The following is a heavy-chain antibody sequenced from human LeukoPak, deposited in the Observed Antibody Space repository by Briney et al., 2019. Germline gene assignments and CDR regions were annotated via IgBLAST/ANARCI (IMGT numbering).Heavy chain of an antibody. Sequence: GGSLRLSCAASGFTFSNAWMSWVRQAPGKGLEWVGRFKSKTDGGTTDYAAPVKGRFTISRDDSKNTAYLQMNSLKTEDTAVYYCTRPYYYGSGSYQGLGYWGQGTLVTVSS. V-gene: IGHV3-15*01. CDR3: TRPYYYGSGSYQGLGY. J-gene: IGHJ4*02. CDR2: FKSKTDGGTT. D-gene: IGHD3-10*01. CDR1: GFTFSNAW.